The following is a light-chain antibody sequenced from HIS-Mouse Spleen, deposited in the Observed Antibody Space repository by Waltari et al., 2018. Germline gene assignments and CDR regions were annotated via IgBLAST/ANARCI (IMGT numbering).Light chain of an antibody. V-gene: IGKV3-20*01. CDR1: QSVSNSY. CDR2: GAS. Sequence: EIVLTQSPRTLPLSPGETATLSCRASQSVSNSYLAWYQQKPGQAPRLLIYGASSRATGIPDRFSGSGSGTDFTLTISRLEPEDFAVYYCQQYGSSPRTFGQGTKLEIK. CDR3: QQYGSSPRT. J-gene: IGKJ2*01.